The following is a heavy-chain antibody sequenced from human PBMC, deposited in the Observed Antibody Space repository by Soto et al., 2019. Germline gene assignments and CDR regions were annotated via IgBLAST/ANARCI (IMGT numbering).Heavy chain of an antibody. CDR2: IYYSGST. CDR1: GGSISSYY. J-gene: IGHJ6*02. CDR3: ARGYGDYGPRRRHYYGMDV. Sequence: QVQLQESGPGLVKPSETLSLTCTVSGGSISSYYWSWIRQPPGKGLGWIGYIYYSGSTNYNPSLKSRVTISVDTSKNQFSLKLSSVTAADTAVYYCARGYGDYGPRRRHYYGMDVWGQGTTVTVSS. D-gene: IGHD4-17*01. V-gene: IGHV4-59*08.